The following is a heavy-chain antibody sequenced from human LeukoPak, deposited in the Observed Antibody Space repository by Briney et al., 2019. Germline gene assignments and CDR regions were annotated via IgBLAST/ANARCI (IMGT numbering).Heavy chain of an antibody. CDR2: IKQDGSEK. D-gene: IGHD6-19*01. CDR1: GFTFSNAW. V-gene: IGHV3-7*01. CDR3: ARDLVVAGLFWFDP. J-gene: IGHJ5*02. Sequence: GGSLRLSCAASGFTFSNAWMSWVRQAPGKGLEWVANIKQDGSEKFYVDSVKGRFTISRDNAKNSLYLQMNSLRAEDTAVYYCARDLVVAGLFWFDPWGQGTLVTVSS.